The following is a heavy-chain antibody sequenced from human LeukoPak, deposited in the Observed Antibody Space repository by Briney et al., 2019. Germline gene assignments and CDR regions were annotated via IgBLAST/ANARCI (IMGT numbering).Heavy chain of an antibody. V-gene: IGHV4-59*01. CDR3: ARLYYYDSSGYYYGPRIWYFDL. D-gene: IGHD3-22*01. J-gene: IGHJ2*01. Sequence: SETLSLTCTVSGGSISSYYWSWLRQPPGKGLEWIGYIYYSGSTNYNPSLKSRVTISVDTSKNQFSPKLSSVTAADTAVYYCARLYYYDSSGYYYGPRIWYFDLWGRGTLVTVSS. CDR2: IYYSGST. CDR1: GGSISSYY.